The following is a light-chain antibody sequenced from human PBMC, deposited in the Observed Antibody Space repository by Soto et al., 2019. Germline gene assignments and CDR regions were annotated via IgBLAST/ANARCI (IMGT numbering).Light chain of an antibody. Sequence: QSALTQPPSASGSPGQSVTISCTGTKSDIGVYDFVSWYQHHPGKAPRLIIYEVVQRPSGVPDRFSGSKSGNTASLTVSGLQAADEADYYCAAWDDSLNGSYVFGTGTKVTVL. CDR1: KSDIGVYDF. J-gene: IGLJ1*01. CDR3: AAWDDSLNGSYV. V-gene: IGLV2-8*01. CDR2: EVV.